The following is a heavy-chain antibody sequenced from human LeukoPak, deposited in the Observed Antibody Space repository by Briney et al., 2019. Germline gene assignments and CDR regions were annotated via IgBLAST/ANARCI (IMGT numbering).Heavy chain of an antibody. D-gene: IGHD3-3*01. CDR1: GFTFSSYG. CDR3: AKTAWSGYYTEVY. J-gene: IGHJ4*02. V-gene: IGHV3-33*06. CDR2: IWYDGSNK. Sequence: GGSLRLSCAASGFTFSSYGMHWVRQAPGKGLEWVAVIWYDGSNKYYADSVKGRFTISRDNSKNTLYLQMNSLRAEDTAVYYCAKTAWSGYYTEVYWGQGTLVTVSS.